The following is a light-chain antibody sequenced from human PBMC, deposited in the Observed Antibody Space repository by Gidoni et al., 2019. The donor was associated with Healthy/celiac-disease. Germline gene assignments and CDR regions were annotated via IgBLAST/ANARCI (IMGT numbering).Light chain of an antibody. Sequence: EIVLTQSPGTLSLAPGERATLSCRASQSVSSSYLAWYQQKPGQAPRLLIYGASSRATGIPDRFSGSGSGTDVTLTISRLEPEDFAVYYCQQYGSGIFTFGHGTKVDIK. CDR3: QQYGSGIFT. J-gene: IGKJ3*01. V-gene: IGKV3-20*01. CDR1: QSVSSSY. CDR2: GAS.